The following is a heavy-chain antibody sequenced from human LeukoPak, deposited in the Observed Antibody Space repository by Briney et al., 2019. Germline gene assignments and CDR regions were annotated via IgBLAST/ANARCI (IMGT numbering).Heavy chain of an antibody. J-gene: IGHJ4*02. D-gene: IGHD6-13*01. V-gene: IGHV1-2*06. CDR1: GYTFTGYY. CDR2: INPNSGDT. CDR3: ARDPSSSWTYYFDY. Sequence: VASVKVSCKASGYTFTGYYMHWVRQAPGQGLEWMGRINPNSGDTDYAQKFQGRVTMTRDTSISTAYMELSRLRSDDTAVYYCARDPSSSWTYYFDYWGQGTLVTVSS.